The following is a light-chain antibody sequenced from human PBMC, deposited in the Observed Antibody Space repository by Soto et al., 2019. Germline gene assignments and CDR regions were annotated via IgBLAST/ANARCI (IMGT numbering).Light chain of an antibody. V-gene: IGLV2-23*02. J-gene: IGLJ1*01. CDR1: NSDVASYDL. Sequence: QCALTPPASVSGSPGQSITISCTGSNSDVASYDLVSWYQQHPGKAPQLMIYEVTKRPSGVSNRFSGSQSGNTASLTISGRLADDESDYYCCSYAVNSAVFGPGTNVTVL. CDR2: EVT. CDR3: CSYAVNSAV.